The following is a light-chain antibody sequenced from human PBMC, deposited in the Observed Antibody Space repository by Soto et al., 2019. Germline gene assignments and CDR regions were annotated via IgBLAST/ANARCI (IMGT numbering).Light chain of an antibody. CDR1: SSNIGSNT. CDR2: FNI. V-gene: IGLV1-44*01. Sequence: QAVVTQPPSASGTPGQRVTISCSGSSSNIGSNTVNWYQQLPGTAPKPLIFFNIQRPSGVPDLFSGSKSGTSASLAISGLKAEDEADYYCAAWDDSLNGYVVFGGGTKVTGL. CDR3: AAWDDSLNGYVV. J-gene: IGLJ2*01.